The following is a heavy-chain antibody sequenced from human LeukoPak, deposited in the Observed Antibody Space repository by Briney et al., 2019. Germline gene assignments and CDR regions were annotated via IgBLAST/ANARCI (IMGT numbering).Heavy chain of an antibody. V-gene: IGHV5-10-1*01. D-gene: IGHD2-15*01. CDR1: RYCFISYW. CDR2: IDPSDSNT. Sequence: PGGSLRLSCMRSRYCFISYWIGLVRQMPPARVEWTGRIDPSDSNTNSRPSIQGHVTISADTSIRTAYLQCSSLKAWATAMYYCARKGVAARAFDYWGQGKMVTASS. J-gene: IGHJ3*01. CDR3: ARKGVAARAFDY.